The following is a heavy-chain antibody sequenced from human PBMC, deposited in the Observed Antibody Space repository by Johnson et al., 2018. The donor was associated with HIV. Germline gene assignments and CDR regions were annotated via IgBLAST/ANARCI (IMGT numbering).Heavy chain of an antibody. J-gene: IGHJ3*02. CDR1: GFGFSRYV. CDR2: IKTKTDGGTT. V-gene: IGHV3-15*01. CDR3: AKGYYDSSFGLDM. Sequence: VLLVESGGGVVQSGRSLRASCAASGFGFSRYVMHWVRQAPGRGLEWLGRIKTKTDGGTTDYAAPVKGRFTISRDNSKNTLYLHMNNLTAEDTAVYHCAKGYYDSSFGLDMWGQGTMVIVSS. D-gene: IGHD3-3*01.